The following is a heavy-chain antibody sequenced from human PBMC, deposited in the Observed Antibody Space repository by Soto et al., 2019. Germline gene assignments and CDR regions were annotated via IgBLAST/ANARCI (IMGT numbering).Heavy chain of an antibody. V-gene: IGHV3-23*01. CDR1: GFTFSSYA. D-gene: IGHD3-10*01. CDR3: AKDWIGIWFGETEV. CDR2: ISGSGGST. Sequence: GGSLRLSCAASGFTFSSYAMSWVRQAPGKGLEWVSAISGSGGSTYYADSVKGRFTISRDNSKNTLYLQMNSLRAEDTAVYYCAKDWIGIWFGETEVWGKGTTVTVSS. J-gene: IGHJ6*04.